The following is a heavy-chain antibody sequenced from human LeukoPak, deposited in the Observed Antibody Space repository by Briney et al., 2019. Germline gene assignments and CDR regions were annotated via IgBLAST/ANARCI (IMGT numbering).Heavy chain of an antibody. J-gene: IGHJ4*02. V-gene: IGHV1-46*01. CDR3: AKEVRIAAAGFFDY. D-gene: IGHD6-13*01. Sequence: ASVKVSCKASGYTFTSYYMHWVRQAPGQGLEWMGIINPSGGSTNYAQKFQGRVTMTRDTSTSTVYMELSSLRSEDTAAYYCAKEVRIAAAGFFDYWGQGTLVTISS. CDR2: INPSGGST. CDR1: GYTFTSYY.